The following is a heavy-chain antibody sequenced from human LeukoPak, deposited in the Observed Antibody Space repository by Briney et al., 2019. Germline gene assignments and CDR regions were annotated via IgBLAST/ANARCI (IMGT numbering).Heavy chain of an antibody. CDR1: GGSISSSNW. V-gene: IGHV4-4*02. J-gene: IGHJ3*02. Sequence: SETLSLTCAVSGGSISSSNWWSWVRQPPGKGLEWIGEIYHSGSTNYNPSLKSRVTISVDTSKNQFSLKLSSMTAADTAVYYCARAPGGYGSGSRGAFDIWGQGTIVTVSS. CDR3: ARAPGGYGSGSRGAFDI. CDR2: IYHSGST. D-gene: IGHD3-10*01.